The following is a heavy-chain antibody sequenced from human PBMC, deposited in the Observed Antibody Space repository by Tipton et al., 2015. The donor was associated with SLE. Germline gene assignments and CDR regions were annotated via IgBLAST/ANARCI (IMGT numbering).Heavy chain of an antibody. V-gene: IGHV4-39*01. CDR1: GDSISESSYY. J-gene: IGHJ4*02. CDR3: ARRHNYFDF. Sequence: TLSLTCAVSGDSISESSYYWTWVCQSPGKGLEWIASLFSRGDTYYNPSLKGRVTISADVSKNEFSLRLNSVTAADTAMYYCARRHNYFDFWGRGALVTVSS. CDR2: LFSRGDT.